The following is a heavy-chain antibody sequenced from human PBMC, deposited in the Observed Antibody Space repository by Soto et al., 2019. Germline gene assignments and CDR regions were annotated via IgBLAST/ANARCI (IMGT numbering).Heavy chain of an antibody. J-gene: IGHJ4*02. CDR3: ALMNYESIYFDY. CDR2: VFGIQTT. V-gene: IGHV4-61*01. D-gene: IGHD1-7*01. Sequence: SETLSLTCAVSGDSVSSGPNYWSWLRQPPGRGPEWIGYVFGIQTTNTNPSLRGRVTITKDTSKNEFPRRLTTGTTADTAVYYGALMNYESIYFDYWGQGTRVTVSS. CDR1: GDSVSSGPNY.